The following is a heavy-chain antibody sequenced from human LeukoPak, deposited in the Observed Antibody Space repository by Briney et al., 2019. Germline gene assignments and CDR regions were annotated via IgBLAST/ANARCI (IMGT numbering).Heavy chain of an antibody. J-gene: IGHJ4*02. CDR1: GFTFSSYS. V-gene: IGHV3-21*01. CDR2: ISSSSIYI. D-gene: IGHD3-9*01. Sequence: GGALRLSCAASGFTFSSYSMNWVRQAPGKGLEGVSSISSSSIYIYYADSVKGRFTISRDNAKNSLYLQMNSLRAEDTAVYYCARGRDYDILTGYYKDGGMWDTDYWGQGTLVTVSS. CDR3: ARGRDYDILTGYYKDGGMWDTDY.